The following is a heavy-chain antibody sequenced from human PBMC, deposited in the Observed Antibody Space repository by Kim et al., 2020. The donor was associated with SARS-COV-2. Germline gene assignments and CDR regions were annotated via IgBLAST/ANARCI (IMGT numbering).Heavy chain of an antibody. CDR3: ARPSSLHFGL. V-gene: IGHV3-33*05. Sequence: GGSLRLSCAVSGFIFRNFGLHWARQAPGKGLEWVAFISNDGATAIYADSVRGRFTISRDYSENQVYLQMDSLSAGDTAVYYCARPSSLHFGLWVQGTLV. CDR1: GFIFRNFG. CDR2: ISNDGATA. J-gene: IGHJ4*02. D-gene: IGHD3-3*02.